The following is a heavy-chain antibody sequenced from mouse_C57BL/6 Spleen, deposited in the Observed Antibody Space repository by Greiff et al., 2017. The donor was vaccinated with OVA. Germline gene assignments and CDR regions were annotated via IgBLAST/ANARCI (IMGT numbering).Heavy chain of an antibody. CDR2: INPNNGGT. V-gene: IGHV1-26*01. CDR1: GYTFTDYY. CDR3: ARSSLTTVVATDFDY. D-gene: IGHD1-1*01. Sequence: EVQLQQSGPELVKPGASVKISCKASGYTFTDYYMNWVKQSHGKSLEWIGDINPNNGGTSYNQKFKGKATLTVDKSSSTAYMELRSLTSEDSAVYYCARSSLTTVVATDFDYWGQGTTLTVSS. J-gene: IGHJ2*01.